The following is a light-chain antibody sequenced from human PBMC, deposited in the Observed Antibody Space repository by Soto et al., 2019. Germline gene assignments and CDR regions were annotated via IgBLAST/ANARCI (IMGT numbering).Light chain of an antibody. V-gene: IGLV1-44*01. CDR3: AAWDDSLNGL. J-gene: IGLJ2*01. CDR1: SSNIGSNT. Sequence: QSVLTQPPSASGTPGQRVTISCSGSSSNIGSNTVNWYQQLPGTAPKLLIYSNNQRPSGVPDRFSGSKSGTSASLAISGLQSEDEADYYCAAWDDSLNGLFVGGTKLTVL. CDR2: SNN.